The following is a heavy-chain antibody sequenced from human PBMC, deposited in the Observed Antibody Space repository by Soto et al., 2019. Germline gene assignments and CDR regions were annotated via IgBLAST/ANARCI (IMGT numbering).Heavy chain of an antibody. D-gene: IGHD6-19*01. V-gene: IGHV3-30-3*01. CDR2: ISYDGSNK. CDR1: GFTFSSYA. Sequence: QVQLVESGGGVVQPGRSLRLSCAASGFTFSSYAMHWVRQAPGKGLEWVAVISYDGSNKYYADSVKGRFTISRDNSKNKLYLQMNSLRADDTAVYYCARDIIRGWYSHYYYGMDVWGQGTTVTVSS. CDR3: ARDIIRGWYSHYYYGMDV. J-gene: IGHJ6*02.